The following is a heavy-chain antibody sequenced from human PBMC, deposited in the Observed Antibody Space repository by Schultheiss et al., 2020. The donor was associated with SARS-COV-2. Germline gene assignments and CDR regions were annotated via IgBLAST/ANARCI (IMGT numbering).Heavy chain of an antibody. CDR3: ARVRSGSYWFSY. V-gene: IGHV3-21*01. CDR2: ISSSSSCI. D-gene: IGHD1-26*01. CDR1: GFTFSSYS. Sequence: GESLKISCAASGFTFSSYSMNWVRQAPGKGLEWVSSISSSSSCIYYADSVKGRFTISRDNAKNSLYLQMNSLRAEDTAVYYCARVRSGSYWFSYWGQGTLVTVSS. J-gene: IGHJ4*02.